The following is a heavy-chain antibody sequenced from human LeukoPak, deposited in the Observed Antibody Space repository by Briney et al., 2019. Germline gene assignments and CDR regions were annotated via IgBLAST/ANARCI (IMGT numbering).Heavy chain of an antibody. CDR1: GFTFSSYE. CDR2: ISSSDSTI. J-gene: IGHJ4*02. Sequence: GGSLRLSCAASGFTFSSYEMHWVRQAPGKGLEWVSYISSSDSTIYYADSVKGRFTISRDNAKNTLYLQMNSLRPEDTAVYYCAKDLGVWVPNLDYWGQGTLVTVSS. D-gene: IGHD5/OR15-5a*01. CDR3: AKDLGVWVPNLDY. V-gene: IGHV3-48*03.